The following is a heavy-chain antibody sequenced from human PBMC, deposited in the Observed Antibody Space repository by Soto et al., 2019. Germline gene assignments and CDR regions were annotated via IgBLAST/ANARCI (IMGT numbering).Heavy chain of an antibody. CDR2: ISYDGCNK. CDR1: GFTFSSYA. D-gene: IGHD2-15*01. J-gene: IGHJ4*02. Sequence: QVQLVESGGGVVQPGRSLRLSCAASGFTFSSYAMHWVRQAPGKGLEWVAVISYDGCNKYYADSVKGRFTISRDNSKSTLYLHSDCLSAEDTAVYYCARGFGYCSGGSCHDYWGQVTLVTVSS. CDR3: ARGFGYCSGGSCHDY. V-gene: IGHV3-30-3*01.